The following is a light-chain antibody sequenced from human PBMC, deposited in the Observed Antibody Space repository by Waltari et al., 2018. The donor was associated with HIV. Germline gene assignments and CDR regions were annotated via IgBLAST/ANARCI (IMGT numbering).Light chain of an antibody. J-gene: IGLJ3*02. CDR1: CSDVGSYNL. CDR3: CSYAGTSILV. Sequence: QSALTQPASVSGSPGQSITISCTGTCSDVGSYNLVSWYQQHPGKAPKLMIYEVTKRPSGVSNRFSGSKSGNTASLTISGLQAEDEGDYHCCSYAGTSILVFGGGTKLTVL. CDR2: EVT. V-gene: IGLV2-23*02.